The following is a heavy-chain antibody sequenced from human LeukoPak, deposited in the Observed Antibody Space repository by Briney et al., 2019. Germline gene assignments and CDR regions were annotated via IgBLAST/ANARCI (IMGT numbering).Heavy chain of an antibody. D-gene: IGHD3-10*01. J-gene: IGHJ4*02. CDR1: GFTFSSYW. CDR2: IKQDGSEK. CDR3: ARDAVLLWFGELSDYFDY. Sequence: GGSLRLSCAASGFTFSSYWMSWVRQAPGKELEWVANIKQDGSEKYYVDSVKGQFTTSRDNAKNSLYLQMNSLRAEDTAVYYCARDAVLLWFGELSDYFDYWGQGTLVTVSS. V-gene: IGHV3-7*01.